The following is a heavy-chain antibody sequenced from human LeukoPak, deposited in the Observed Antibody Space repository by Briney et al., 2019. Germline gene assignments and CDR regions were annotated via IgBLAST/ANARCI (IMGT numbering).Heavy chain of an antibody. Sequence: GAAVKVTCKASGYNFTSYGISWVRQAPGQGLEWMGWISAYNGNTNYAQKLQGRVTMTTDTSTSTAYMELRSLRSDDTAVYYCARDRSPGNFDYWGQGTLVTVSS. CDR1: GYNFTSYG. CDR3: ARDRSPGNFDY. V-gene: IGHV1-18*01. J-gene: IGHJ4*02. CDR2: ISAYNGNT.